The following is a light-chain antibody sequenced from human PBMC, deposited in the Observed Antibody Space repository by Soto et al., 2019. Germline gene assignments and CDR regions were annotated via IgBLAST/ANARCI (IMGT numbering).Light chain of an antibody. CDR1: QSVSSY. Sequence: EIVLTQSPAPLALSPGERATLSCRASQSVSSYLAWYQQKPGQAPRLLIYDASNRATGIPARFSGSGSGTDFTLTISSLEPEDFSVYYCQQRSNWPWTFGQGTNVEIK. CDR2: DAS. J-gene: IGKJ1*01. CDR3: QQRSNWPWT. V-gene: IGKV3-11*01.